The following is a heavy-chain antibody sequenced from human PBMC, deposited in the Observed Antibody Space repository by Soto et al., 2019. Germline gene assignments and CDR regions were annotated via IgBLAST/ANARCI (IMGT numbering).Heavy chain of an antibody. CDR1: GFTFSSYS. V-gene: IGHV3-48*01. J-gene: IGHJ4*02. CDR3: ARDSTPRSIDS. Sequence: EVQLVESGGGLVQPGGSLRLSCAASGFTFSSYSMNWVRQAPGKGLDWVSYISSSSGTIYYADSVKGRFTFSRDNAKNSLYLQMNSLRAEDTAVYYCARDSTPRSIDSWGQGTLVTVSS. CDR2: ISSSSGTI.